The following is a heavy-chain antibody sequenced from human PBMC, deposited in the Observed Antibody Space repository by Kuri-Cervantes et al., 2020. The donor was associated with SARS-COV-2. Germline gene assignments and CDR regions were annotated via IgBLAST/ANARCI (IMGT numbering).Heavy chain of an antibody. J-gene: IGHJ1*01. Sequence: GESLKISCAASGFTFSSYGMHWVCQAPGKGLEWVAFIRYDGSNKYYADSVKGRFTISRDNSKNTLYLQMNSLRAEDTAVYYCAKASPYRDPTVRSAEYFQHWGQGTLVTVSS. V-gene: IGHV3-30*02. CDR1: GFTFSSYG. CDR3: AKASPYRDPTVRSAEYFQH. D-gene: IGHD4-11*01. CDR2: IRYDGSNK.